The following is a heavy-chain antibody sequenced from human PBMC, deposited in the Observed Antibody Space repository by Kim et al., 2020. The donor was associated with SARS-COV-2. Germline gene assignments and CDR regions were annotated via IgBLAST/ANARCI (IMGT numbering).Heavy chain of an antibody. CDR3: AKSRLVKLAD. V-gene: IGHV3-23*01. D-gene: IGHD3-16*02. J-gene: IGHJ4*02. Sequence: GGSLRLSCATSGFTFSSYALSWVRQAPGKGLEWVSSISASGGSTSYADSVKGRFTISRDNSKNTFYLQMNSLRADDTAVYYCAKSRLVKLADWGQETLVT. CDR2: ISASGGST. CDR1: GFTFSSYA.